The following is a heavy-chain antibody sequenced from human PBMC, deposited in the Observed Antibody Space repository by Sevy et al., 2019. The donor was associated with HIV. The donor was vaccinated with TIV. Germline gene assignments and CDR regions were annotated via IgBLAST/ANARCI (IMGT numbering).Heavy chain of an antibody. Sequence: GGSLRLSCAASAFTFSSYWMTWVRQAPGKGLEWVANINQDGSEENYVDSVKGRFTIFRNNAKNSLFLQMNSLRAEDTAVYYCARTGSYADTYYYYYAIDVWGPGTTVTVSS. V-gene: IGHV3-7*01. J-gene: IGHJ6*02. CDR3: ARTGSYADTYYYYYAIDV. CDR2: INQDGSEE. D-gene: IGHD3-16*01. CDR1: AFTFSSYW.